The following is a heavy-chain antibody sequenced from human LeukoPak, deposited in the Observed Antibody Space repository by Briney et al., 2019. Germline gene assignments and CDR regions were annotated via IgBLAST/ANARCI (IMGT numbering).Heavy chain of an antibody. CDR1: GFTFDDYA. V-gene: IGHV3-9*01. CDR3: AKTSGYSSSSSHQFDY. Sequence: GGSLRLSCAASGFTFDDYAMHWVRQAPGKGLEWVSGISWNRGSIGYADSVKGRFTISRDNAKNSLYLQMNSLRAEDTALYYCAKTSGYSSSSSHQFDYWGQGTLVTVSS. J-gene: IGHJ4*02. CDR2: ISWNRGSI. D-gene: IGHD6-6*01.